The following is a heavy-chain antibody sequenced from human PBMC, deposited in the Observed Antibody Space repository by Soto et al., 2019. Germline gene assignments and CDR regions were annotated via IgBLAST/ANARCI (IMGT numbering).Heavy chain of an antibody. D-gene: IGHD3-9*01. Sequence: QITLKESGPTLVKPTQTLTLTCTFSGFSLSTSGVGVGWIRQPPGKALEGLALIYWDDDKRYSPSLKSRLTLTKDTSKNQVILTMNNIDPVDTATYYCVHSVCPRLRYFDWLLRLDAFDIWGQGTMVTVSS. J-gene: IGHJ3*02. CDR1: GFSLSTSGVG. CDR2: IYWDDDK. CDR3: VHSVCPRLRYFDWLLRLDAFDI. V-gene: IGHV2-5*02.